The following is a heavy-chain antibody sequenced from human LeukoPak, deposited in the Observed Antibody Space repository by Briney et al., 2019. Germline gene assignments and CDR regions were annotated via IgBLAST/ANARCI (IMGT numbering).Heavy chain of an antibody. CDR2: IYSGGST. D-gene: IGHD4-17*01. CDR1: EFTVSVNY. CDR3: ARDHGHAFDI. J-gene: IGHJ3*02. V-gene: IGHV3-53*05. Sequence: GGSLRLSCAASEFTVSVNYMSWVRQAPGKGLEWVSVIYSGGSTYYADSVKGRFTISRDNSKNTLYLQMNSLRTEDTAVYYCARDHGHAFDIWGQGTMVTVSS.